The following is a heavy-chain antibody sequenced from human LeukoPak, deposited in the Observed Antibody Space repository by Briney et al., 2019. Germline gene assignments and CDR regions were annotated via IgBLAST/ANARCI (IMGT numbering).Heavy chain of an antibody. J-gene: IGHJ6*03. V-gene: IGHV4-39*01. CDR3: ARLGGAFYYYYYMDV. D-gene: IGHD2-15*01. CDR1: GGSIRNSDYF. CDR2: IYYSGST. Sequence: SETLPLTCTVSGGSIRNSDYFWGWFRQPPGKGLEWIGNIYYSGSTSYNPSLKSRVTISVDTSNNQFSLRFSSVTAADTAVYFCARLGGAFYYYYYMDVWGKGTTVTISS.